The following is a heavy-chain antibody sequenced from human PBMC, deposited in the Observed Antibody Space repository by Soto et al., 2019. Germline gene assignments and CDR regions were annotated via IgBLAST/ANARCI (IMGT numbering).Heavy chain of an antibody. CDR3: AKVVYGDSPPVAYYYYGMDV. J-gene: IGHJ6*02. D-gene: IGHD4-17*01. CDR2: ISGSGGST. Sequence: GGSLRLSCAASGFTFSSYAMSWVRQAPGKGLEWVSAISGSGGSTYYADSVKGRFTISRDNSKNTLYLQMNSLRAEDTAVYYCAKVVYGDSPPVAYYYYGMDVWGQGTTVTVSS. CDR1: GFTFSSYA. V-gene: IGHV3-23*01.